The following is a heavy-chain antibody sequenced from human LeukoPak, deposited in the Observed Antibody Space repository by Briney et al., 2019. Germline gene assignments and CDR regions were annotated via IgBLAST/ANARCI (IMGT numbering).Heavy chain of an antibody. CDR1: GGSLSGYY. Sequence: PSETLSLTCAVYGGSLSGYYWSWIRQPPGKGLEWIGEINHSGRTNYNPSLKSRVTISVDTSKNPFSLKLSSVTAADTSVYYCARQNYGAAPLRYWGQGTLVTVS. J-gene: IGHJ4*02. CDR3: ARQNYGAAPLRY. V-gene: IGHV4-34*01. D-gene: IGHD4/OR15-4a*01. CDR2: INHSGRT.